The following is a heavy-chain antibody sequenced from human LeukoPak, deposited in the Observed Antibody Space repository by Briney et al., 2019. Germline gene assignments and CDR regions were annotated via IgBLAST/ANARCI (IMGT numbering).Heavy chain of an antibody. Sequence: SETLSLTCTVSGGSISSYYWSWIRQPPGKGLEWIGYIYYSGSTNYNPSLKSRVTISVDTSKNQFSLKLSSVTAADTAVYYCARFKGGYWSSADALDIWGQGTMVTVSS. CDR3: ARFKGGYWSSADALDI. CDR1: GGSISSYY. CDR2: IYYSGST. V-gene: IGHV4-59*08. D-gene: IGHD6-25*01. J-gene: IGHJ3*02.